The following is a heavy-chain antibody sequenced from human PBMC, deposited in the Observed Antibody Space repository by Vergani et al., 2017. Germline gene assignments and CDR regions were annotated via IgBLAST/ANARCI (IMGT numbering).Heavy chain of an antibody. CDR2: IKSKTDGGTT. Sequence: EVQLVESGGGLVKPGGSLRLSCAASGFTFSNAWMSWVRQAPGKGLEWVGRIKSKTDGGTTDYAAPVKGRFTISRDDSKNTLYLQMNSLKTEDTAVYYCTTKRKDSSGYYWEMSGGYFDYWGQGTLVTVSS. CDR3: TTKRKDSSGYYWEMSGGYFDY. CDR1: GFTFSNAW. V-gene: IGHV3-15*01. J-gene: IGHJ4*02. D-gene: IGHD3-22*01.